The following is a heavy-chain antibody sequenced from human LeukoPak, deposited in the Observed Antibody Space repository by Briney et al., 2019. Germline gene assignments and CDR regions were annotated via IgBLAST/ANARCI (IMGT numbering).Heavy chain of an antibody. CDR2: IHSSATYI. CDR1: GFLFGGHA. Sequence: GGSLRLSCAASGFLFGGHAMVWIRQAPGKGLECVSSIHSSATYITYADSVRGRFTISRDNDKNSLFLDMNDLRAEDTAVYYCARAAIRVDFFDTWGQGTLVAVSS. V-gene: IGHV3-21*06. J-gene: IGHJ4*02. CDR3: ARAAIRVDFFDT. D-gene: IGHD2-2*01.